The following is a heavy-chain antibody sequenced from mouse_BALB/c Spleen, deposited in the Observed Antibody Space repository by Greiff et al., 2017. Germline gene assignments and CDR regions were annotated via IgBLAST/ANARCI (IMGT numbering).Heavy chain of an antibody. D-gene: IGHD1-2*01. J-gene: IGHJ1*01. CDR2: INPSSGYT. CDR1: GYTFTSYT. V-gene: IGHV1-4*01. Sequence: QVQLKQSGAELARPGASVKMSCKASGYTFTSYTMHWVKQRPGQGLEWIGYINPSSGYTNYNQKFKDKATLTADKSSSTAYMQLSSLTSEDSAVYYCAYYGGYCDVWGAGTTVTVSS. CDR3: AYYGGYCDV.